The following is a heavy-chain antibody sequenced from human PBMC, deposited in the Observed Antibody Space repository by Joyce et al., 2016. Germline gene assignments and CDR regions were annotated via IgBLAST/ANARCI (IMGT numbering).Heavy chain of an antibody. V-gene: IGHV4-31*03. CDR3: ARDASGTYSHFDY. J-gene: IGHJ4*02. D-gene: IGHD1-26*01. CDR2: IYYSGST. Sequence: QVQLQESGPGLVKPSQTLSLTCTVSGGSISSPSNFWNWIRQHPGKGLEWIGYIYYSGSTYYNPSLKGRITVSIDKSKNQFSLKLSSVTAADTAVYYCARDASGTYSHFDYWGQGTLVTVSS. CDR1: GGSISSPSNF.